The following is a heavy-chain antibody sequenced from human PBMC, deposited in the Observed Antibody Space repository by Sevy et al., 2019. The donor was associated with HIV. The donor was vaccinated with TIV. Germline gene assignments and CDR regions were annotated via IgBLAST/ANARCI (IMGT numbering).Heavy chain of an antibody. D-gene: IGHD4-17*01. Sequence: SDTLSLTCTVSGGSVSTDSYYWSWIRQPPGKGLEWIGYLFYSRSTNYNPSLKSRVTISLDTSKNQFSLKLSSVTAADTAVYYCARCRSPYGDYATGSFDYWGQGALVTVSS. J-gene: IGHJ4*02. CDR1: GGSVSTDSYY. V-gene: IGHV4-61*01. CDR2: LFYSRST. CDR3: ARCRSPYGDYATGSFDY.